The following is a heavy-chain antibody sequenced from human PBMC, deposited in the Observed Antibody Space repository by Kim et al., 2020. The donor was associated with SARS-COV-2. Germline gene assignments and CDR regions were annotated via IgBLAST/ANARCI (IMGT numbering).Heavy chain of an antibody. J-gene: IGHJ4*02. D-gene: IGHD3-3*01. V-gene: IGHV4-61*02. Sequence: SETLSLTCTVSGGSISSGSYYWSWIRQPAGKGLEWIGRICTSGSTNYNPSLKSRVTISVDTSKNQFSLKLSSVTAADTAVYYCARASDDFWSGYSYFTYYFDYWGQGTLVTVSS. CDR1: GGSISSGSYY. CDR3: ARASDDFWSGYSYFTYYFDY. CDR2: ICTSGST.